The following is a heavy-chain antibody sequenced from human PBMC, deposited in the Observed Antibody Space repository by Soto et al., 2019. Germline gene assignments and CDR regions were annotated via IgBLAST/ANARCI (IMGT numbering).Heavy chain of an antibody. Sequence: QVQLVQSGAEVKKPGSSVKVSCNASGGTFRNYAISWVRQAPGQGLERMGGIIPSLGTANNAQKFQGRVTITADESTSRAYMELSSLRSEDTAVYYCAISRDGYNYAYYFDYWGQGTLVTVSS. V-gene: IGHV1-69*11. D-gene: IGHD5-12*01. CDR1: GGTFRNYA. CDR3: AISRDGYNYAYYFDY. J-gene: IGHJ4*02. CDR2: IIPSLGTA.